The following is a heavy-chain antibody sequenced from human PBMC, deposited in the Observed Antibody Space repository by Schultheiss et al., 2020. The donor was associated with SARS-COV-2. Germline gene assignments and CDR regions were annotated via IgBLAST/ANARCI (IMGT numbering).Heavy chain of an antibody. D-gene: IGHD6-13*01. V-gene: IGHV3-74*01. J-gene: IGHJ4*02. CDR2: IKGDGEGT. CDR3: ARGPIAAAGTAY. CDR1: GFTFSQYW. Sequence: GGSLRLSCAASGFTFSQYWIHWVRQVPGKGLVWISRIKGDGEGTVNADSVKGRFTISRDNAKNTVYLQMNNLRAEDTAVYYCARGPIAAAGTAYWGQGTLVTVSS.